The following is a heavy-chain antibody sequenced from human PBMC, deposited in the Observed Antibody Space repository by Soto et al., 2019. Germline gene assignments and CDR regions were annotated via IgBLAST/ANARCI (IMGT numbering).Heavy chain of an antibody. D-gene: IGHD3-10*01. CDR1: GFTFSSYG. CDR2: ISYDGSNK. J-gene: IGHJ4*02. CDR3: ASAPDTFTPNYGSGSSY. V-gene: IGHV3-30*03. Sequence: GGSLRLSCAASGFTFSSYGMHWVRQAPGKGLEWVAVISYDGSNKCYADSVKGRFTISRDNSKNTLYLQMNSLRAEDTAVYYCASAPDTFTPNYGSGSSYWGQGTLVTVSS.